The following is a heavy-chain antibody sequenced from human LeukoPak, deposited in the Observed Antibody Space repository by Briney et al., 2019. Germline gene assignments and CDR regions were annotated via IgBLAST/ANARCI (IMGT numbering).Heavy chain of an antibody. Sequence: GGSLRLSCAASGFTFSDYYMNWIRQAPGKGLEWVSYISSSGSTIYYADSVKGRFTISRDSAKNSLNLQMNSLRAEDTAVYYCARAYNWNYPWFDPWGQGTLVTVSS. CDR1: GFTFSDYY. CDR2: ISSSGSTI. V-gene: IGHV3-11*04. J-gene: IGHJ5*02. D-gene: IGHD1-7*01. CDR3: ARAYNWNYPWFDP.